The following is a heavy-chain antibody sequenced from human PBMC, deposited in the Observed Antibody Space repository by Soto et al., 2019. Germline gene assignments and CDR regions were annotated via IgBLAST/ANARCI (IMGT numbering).Heavy chain of an antibody. D-gene: IGHD3-16*01. CDR3: ARLSGSPRFGFDY. V-gene: IGHV3-53*01. CDR1: GFTVSGNY. CDR2: IYSGGST. Sequence: GGSQRLSYAASGFTVSGNYVSWVRQAPGKGLEWVSVIYSGGSTYYADSVKGRFTISRDNSKNTLYLQMNSLRAEDTAVYYCARLSGSPRFGFDYWGQGTLVTVSS. J-gene: IGHJ4*02.